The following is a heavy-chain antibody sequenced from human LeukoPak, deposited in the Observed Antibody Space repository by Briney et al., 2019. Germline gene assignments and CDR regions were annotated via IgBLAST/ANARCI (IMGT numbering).Heavy chain of an antibody. V-gene: IGHV3-23*01. Sequence: GGSLRLSCAASGFTFSSYAMSWVRQAPGKGLEWVSAISGSGGSTYYADSVKGRFTISRDNSKNTLYLQMNSLRAEDTAEYYCARDLGGGTFDYWGQGTLVTVSS. CDR2: ISGSGGST. D-gene: IGHD2-15*01. J-gene: IGHJ4*02. CDR1: GFTFSSYA. CDR3: ARDLGGGTFDY.